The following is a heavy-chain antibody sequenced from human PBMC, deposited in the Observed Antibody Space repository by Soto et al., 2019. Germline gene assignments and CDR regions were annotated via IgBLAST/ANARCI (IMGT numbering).Heavy chain of an antibody. J-gene: IGHJ3*02. V-gene: IGHV3-7*01. CDR3: ARDRGNRWLRFDDSHDAFDI. CDR1: GFTFSSYW. CDR2: IKQDGSEK. Sequence: EVQLVESGGGLVQPGGSLRLSCAASGFTFSSYWMSWVRQAPGKGLEWVANIKQDGSEKYYVDSVKGRVTISRDNAKNSLYLQMNSLRAEDTAVYYCARDRGNRWLRFDDSHDAFDIWGQGTMVTVSS. D-gene: IGHD5-12*01.